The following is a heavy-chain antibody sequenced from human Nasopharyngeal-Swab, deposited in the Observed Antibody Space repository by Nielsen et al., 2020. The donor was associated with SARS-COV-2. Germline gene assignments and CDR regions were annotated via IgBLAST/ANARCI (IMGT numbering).Heavy chain of an antibody. CDR2: ISYDGSNK. D-gene: IGHD4-17*01. V-gene: IGHV3-30*18. CDR1: GFTFSSYG. CDR3: AKMLTSGYGDYDNLDY. J-gene: IGHJ4*02. Sequence: GESLKISCAASGFTFSSYGMHWVRQAPGKGLEWVAVISYDGSNKYYADSVKGRFTISRDNSKNTLYLQMNSLRAEDTAVYYCAKMLTSGYGDYDNLDYWGQGTLVTVSS.